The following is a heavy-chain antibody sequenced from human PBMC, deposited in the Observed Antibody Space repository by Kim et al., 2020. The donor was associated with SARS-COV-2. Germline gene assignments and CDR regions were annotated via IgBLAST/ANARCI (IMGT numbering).Heavy chain of an antibody. Sequence: GGSLRLSCAASGFTFSSYGMHWVRQAPGKGLEWVSVISYDGSNKYYADSVKGRFTISRDTTKNTLYLQMNSLIAEDAAVYYCAKETYPGASSGVTYYYYGMDVWGGGATVAVPS. CDR1: GFTFSSYG. J-gene: IGHJ6*01. D-gene: IGHD6-19*01. CDR3: AKETYPGASSGVTYYYYGMDV. CDR2: ISYDGSNK. V-gene: IGHV3-30*18.